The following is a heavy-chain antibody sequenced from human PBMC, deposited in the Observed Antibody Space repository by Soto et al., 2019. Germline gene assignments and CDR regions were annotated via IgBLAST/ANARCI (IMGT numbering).Heavy chain of an antibody. Sequence: GSLKISCKGSGYSFTSYWISWVRQMPGKGLEWMGRIDPSDSYTNYSPSFQGHVTISADKSISTAYLQWSSLKASDTAMYYCARGLAAAGDYYYYGMDVWGQGTTVTVSS. D-gene: IGHD6-13*01. V-gene: IGHV5-10-1*01. J-gene: IGHJ6*02. CDR3: ARGLAAAGDYYYYGMDV. CDR2: IDPSDSYT. CDR1: GYSFTSYW.